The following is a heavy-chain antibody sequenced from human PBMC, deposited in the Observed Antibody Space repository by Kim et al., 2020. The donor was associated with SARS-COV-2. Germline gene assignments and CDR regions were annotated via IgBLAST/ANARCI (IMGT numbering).Heavy chain of an antibody. CDR1: GFTFSSFS. V-gene: IGHV3-21*01. Sequence: GGSLRLSCAASGFTFSSFSMNWVRQAPGKRLEWVSSISGDSTDIYYPDSLKGRFTISRDNAKNSLYLQVNSLRAEDTAVYYCARDSPRPYSASSPNYYYYYYGMYVWGQGTTVTVSS. CDR2: ISGDSTDI. J-gene: IGHJ6*02. CDR3: ARDSPRPYSASSPNYYYYYYGMYV. D-gene: IGHD5-18*01.